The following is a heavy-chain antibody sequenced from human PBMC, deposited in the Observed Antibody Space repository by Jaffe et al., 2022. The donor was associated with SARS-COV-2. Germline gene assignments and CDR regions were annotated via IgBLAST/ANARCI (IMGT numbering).Heavy chain of an antibody. D-gene: IGHD3-22*01. J-gene: IGHJ3*02. CDR1: GYTFTSYA. V-gene: IGHV1-3*01. CDR2: INAGNGNT. CDR3: ARAPRRRYYYDSLQGDI. Sequence: QVQLVQSGAEVKKPGASVKVSCKASGYTFTSYAMHWVRQAPGQRLEWMGWINAGNGNTKYSQKFQGRVTITRDTSASTAYMELSSLRSEDTAVYYCARAPRRRYYYDSLQGDIWGQGTMVTVSS.